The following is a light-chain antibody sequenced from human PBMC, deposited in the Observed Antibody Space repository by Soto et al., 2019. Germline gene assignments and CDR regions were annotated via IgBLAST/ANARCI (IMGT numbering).Light chain of an antibody. CDR3: QQRSNWLT. CDR2: DAS. V-gene: IGKV3-11*01. CDR1: QSIANN. Sequence: DIVMTQSPATLSMSPGEGATLSCRASQSIANNLAWYQQRPGRAPRLLIYDASNRATGIPARFSGSGSGTDFTLTISSLEPEDFAVYYCQQRSNWLTFGGGTKVDIK. J-gene: IGKJ4*01.